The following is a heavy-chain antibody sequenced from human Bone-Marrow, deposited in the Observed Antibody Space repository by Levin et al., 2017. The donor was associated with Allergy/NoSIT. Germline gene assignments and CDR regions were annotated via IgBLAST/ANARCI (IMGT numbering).Heavy chain of an antibody. Sequence: PGESLKISCKASGYPLNTNAINWVREAPGKGLEWLGWINTDTGNPTYGHGFTGRFVVSVDTSVNTAYLHINTLNTGDSAVYYCARECLAVAGCDLWGQGTLVTVSS. CDR3: ARECLAVAGCDL. J-gene: IGHJ5*02. D-gene: IGHD6-19*01. V-gene: IGHV7-4-1*02. CDR2: INTDTGNP. CDR1: GYPLNTNA.